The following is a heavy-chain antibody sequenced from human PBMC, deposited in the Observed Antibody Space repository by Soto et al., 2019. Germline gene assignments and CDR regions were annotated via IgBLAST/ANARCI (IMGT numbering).Heavy chain of an antibody. D-gene: IGHD2-2*01. Sequence: QVQLVESGGGVVQPGRSLRLSCAVSGFIFSNYGMHWVRQAPGKGLEWVAVISDDGSNKYYADSVKGRFAISRDSPTNPLYLQMNSLRGKDTAVYYCARPRQPYYYYFGMDVWGQGTTVTVSS. CDR2: ISDDGSNK. CDR3: ARPRQPYYYYFGMDV. V-gene: IGHV3-30*03. J-gene: IGHJ6*02. CDR1: GFIFSNYG.